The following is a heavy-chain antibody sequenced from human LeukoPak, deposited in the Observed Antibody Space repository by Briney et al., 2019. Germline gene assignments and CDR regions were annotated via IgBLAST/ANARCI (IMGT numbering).Heavy chain of an antibody. V-gene: IGHV5-51*01. CDR2: INPADSDT. CDR3: AATASGTTSWPH. Sequence: GESLKISCEGSGYNFPRYWIGWVRQMPGKGLEWMGIINPADSDTRYSPSFQGQVTISAGKSITTAYLQWSSLRASDTAMYYCAATASGTTSWPHWGQGTLVTVSS. D-gene: IGHD2-2*01. CDR1: GYNFPRYW. J-gene: IGHJ1*01.